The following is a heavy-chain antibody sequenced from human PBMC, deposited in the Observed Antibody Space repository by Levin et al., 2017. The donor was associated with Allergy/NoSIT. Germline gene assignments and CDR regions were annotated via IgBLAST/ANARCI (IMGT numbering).Heavy chain of an antibody. CDR2: IYYSGST. V-gene: IGHV4-59*01. CDR3: ARERVVASSGTYYYYGTAV. D-gene: IGHD2-15*01. CDR1: GASISSYH. J-gene: IGHJ6*02. Sequence: SETLSLTCIVSGASISSYHWSWIRQPPGKGLEWIGYIYYSGSTNYNPSVKSRVTMSVDTSRNQISLTLNSVTAADTAVYYCARERVVASSGTYYYYGTAVWGQGTTVTVSS.